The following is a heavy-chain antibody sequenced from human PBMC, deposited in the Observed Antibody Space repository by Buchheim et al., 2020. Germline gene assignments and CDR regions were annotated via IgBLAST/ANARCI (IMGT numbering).Heavy chain of an antibody. V-gene: IGHV1-46*01. CDR3: ARSRTYYYDSSGPPGDY. J-gene: IGHJ4*02. D-gene: IGHD3-22*01. Sequence: QVQLVQSGAEVKKPGASVKVSCKASGYTFTSYYMHWVRQAPGQGFEWMGIINPSGVSTSYAQKFQGRVTMTRDTSTSTVYMEVRSLRSEDTAVYYCARSRTYYYDSSGPPGDYWGQGTL. CDR1: GYTFTSYY. CDR2: INPSGVST.